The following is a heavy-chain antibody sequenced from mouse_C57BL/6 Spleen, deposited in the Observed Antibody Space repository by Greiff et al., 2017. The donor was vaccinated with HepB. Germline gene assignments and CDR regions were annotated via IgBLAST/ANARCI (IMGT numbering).Heavy chain of an antibody. CDR3: AREGPDVTEYYFDY. V-gene: IGHV1-82*01. Sequence: QVQLQQSGPELVKPGASVKISCKASGYAFSSSWMNWVKQRPGKGLEWIGRIYPGDGDTNYNGKFKGKATLTADKSSSTAYMQLSSLTSEDSAVYFCAREGPDVTEYYFDYWGQGTTLTVSS. J-gene: IGHJ2*01. CDR1: GYAFSSSW. CDR2: IYPGDGDT. D-gene: IGHD3-3*01.